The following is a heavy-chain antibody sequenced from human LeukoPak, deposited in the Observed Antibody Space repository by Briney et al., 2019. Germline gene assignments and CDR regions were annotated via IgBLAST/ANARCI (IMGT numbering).Heavy chain of an antibody. D-gene: IGHD4-17*01. Sequence: GSLRLSCAASGFTFSSYGMHWVRQAPGKGLEWVAFIRYDGSNKYCADSVKGRFTISRDNSKNTLYLQMNSLRAEDTAVYYCAKDLDYGDFNWFDPWGQGTLVTVSS. J-gene: IGHJ5*02. CDR1: GFTFSSYG. CDR2: IRYDGSNK. V-gene: IGHV3-30*02. CDR3: AKDLDYGDFNWFDP.